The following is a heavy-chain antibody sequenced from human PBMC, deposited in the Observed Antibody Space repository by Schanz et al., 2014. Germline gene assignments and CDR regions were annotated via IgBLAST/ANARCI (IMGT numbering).Heavy chain of an antibody. J-gene: IGHJ4*02. V-gene: IGHV3-7*01. CDR1: GFIFSNSW. D-gene: IGHD3-3*01. Sequence: EVQLVESGGGLVQPGGSLRLSCAASGFIFSNSWMSWVRQAPGKGLEWVANIKQDGSEKYYVDSVKGRFTISRDNAKNTLYLQMNSLRADDTAVYYCARDLLVSHYDFWSGNDYWGQGTLVTVSS. CDR2: IKQDGSEK. CDR3: ARDLLVSHYDFWSGNDY.